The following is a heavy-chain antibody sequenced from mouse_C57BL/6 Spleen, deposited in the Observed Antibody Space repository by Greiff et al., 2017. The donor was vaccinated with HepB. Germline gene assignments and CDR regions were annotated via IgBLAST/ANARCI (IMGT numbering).Heavy chain of an antibody. D-gene: IGHD3-2*02. CDR1: GYTFTSYW. V-gene: IGHV1-69*01. CDR2: IDPSDSYT. CDR3: ARGDSSGLVC. Sequence: VQLQQSGAELVMPGASVKLSCKASGYTFTSYWMHWVKQRPGQGLEWIGEIDPSDSYTNYNQKFKGKSTLTVDKSSSTAYMQLSSLTSEDSAVYYCARGDSSGLVCWGQRTLVTVSA. J-gene: IGHJ3*01.